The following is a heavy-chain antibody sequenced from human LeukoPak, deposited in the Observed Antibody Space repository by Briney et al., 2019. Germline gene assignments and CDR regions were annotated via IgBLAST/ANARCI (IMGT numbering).Heavy chain of an antibody. D-gene: IGHD3-3*01. J-gene: IGHJ4*02. Sequence: PSETLSLTCAVYGGSFSGYYWRWVRQPPGKGREWLGEINHSGSTNYNPSLKSRVTISVDTSKNQFSLKLSSVTAADTAVYYCASSYKRGVVIIHYVDYWGQGTLVTVSS. CDR1: GGSFSGYY. CDR2: INHSGST. V-gene: IGHV4-34*01. CDR3: ASSYKRGVVIIHYVDY.